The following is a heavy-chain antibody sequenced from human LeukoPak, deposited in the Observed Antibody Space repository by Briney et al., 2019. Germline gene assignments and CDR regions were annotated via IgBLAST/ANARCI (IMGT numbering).Heavy chain of an antibody. CDR1: AFTFSIFA. J-gene: IGHJ4*02. CDR2: ISGSGGST. Sequence: GGSLRLSCAASAFTFSIFAMSWVRQAPGKGLEWVSTISGSGGSTHYADSVKGRFTISRDNSKNTLYLQMNSLKTEDTAVYYCTGNYYGSGSYADFDYWGQGTLVTVSS. V-gene: IGHV3-23*01. D-gene: IGHD3-10*01. CDR3: TGNYYGSGSYADFDY.